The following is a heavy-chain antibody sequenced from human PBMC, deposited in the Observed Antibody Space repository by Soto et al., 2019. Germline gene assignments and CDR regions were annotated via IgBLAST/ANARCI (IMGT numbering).Heavy chain of an antibody. Sequence: GGSLRLSCAASGFTFSGSAMHWVRQASGKGLEWVGRIKSKTDGGTTDYAAPVKGRFTISRDDSKNTLYLQMNSLKTEDTAVYYCTTDPSGPIVATHQNRYYYYGMAVWGQGTTVTVSS. CDR1: GFTFSGSA. V-gene: IGHV3-15*01. J-gene: IGHJ6*02. CDR3: TTDPSGPIVATHQNRYYYYGMAV. D-gene: IGHD5-12*01. CDR2: IKSKTDGGTT.